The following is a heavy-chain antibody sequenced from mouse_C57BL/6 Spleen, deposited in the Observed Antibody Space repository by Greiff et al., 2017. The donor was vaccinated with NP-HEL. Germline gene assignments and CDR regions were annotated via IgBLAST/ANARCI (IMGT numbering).Heavy chain of an antibody. CDR2: IYPSDSET. V-gene: IGHV1-61*01. D-gene: IGHD3-2*02. CDR1: GYTFTSYW. CDR3: ERFGGSAGPGCAY. Sequence: QVQLQQPGAELVRPGSSVKLSCKASGYTFTSYWMDWVKQRPGQGLEWIGNIYPSDSETHYNQKFKDKATLTVDKSSSTAYMQLSSLTSEDSAVYDCERFGGSAGPGCAYWGQGTLVTVSA. J-gene: IGHJ3*01.